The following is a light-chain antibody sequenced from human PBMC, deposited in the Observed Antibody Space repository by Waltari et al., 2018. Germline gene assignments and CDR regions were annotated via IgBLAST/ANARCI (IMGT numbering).Light chain of an antibody. CDR3: QSYDSSLSARV. CDR1: SLNSGSPHD. Sequence: QSVLTLPHSLSGAPGQRVTFYCTGRSLNSGSPHDAHWYQQLPGTAPKLLIYGNNNRPSGVPDRFSGSKSGTSASLAITGLQAGDEADYYCQSYDSSLSARVFGGGTKLTVL. J-gene: IGLJ3*02. CDR2: GNN. V-gene: IGLV1-40*01.